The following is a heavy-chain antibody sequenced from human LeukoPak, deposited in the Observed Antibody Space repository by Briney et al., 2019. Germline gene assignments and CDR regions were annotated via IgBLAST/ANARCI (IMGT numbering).Heavy chain of an antibody. CDR3: AKGGMVREYYYYYGMDV. CDR1: GFTCSSYA. D-gene: IGHD3-10*01. V-gene: IGHV3-23*01. J-gene: IGHJ6*02. Sequence: GGSLRLYCAASGFTCSSYAMSWVRQAPGKGLEWVSAISGSGGCTYYADSVKGRFTISRDNSKNTLYLQMNSLRAEDTAVYYCAKGGMVREYYYYYGMDVWGQGTTVTVSS. CDR2: ISGSGGCT.